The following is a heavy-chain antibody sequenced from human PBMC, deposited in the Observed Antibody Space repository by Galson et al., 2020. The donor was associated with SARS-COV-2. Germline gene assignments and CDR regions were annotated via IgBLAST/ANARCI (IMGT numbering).Heavy chain of an antibody. CDR1: SGSVSVGSYY. V-gene: IGHV4-61*01. CDR3: ARLTVTTSSGYYDYDLDV. CDR2: VFDTGIT. Sequence: ASETLSLTCTVSSGSVSVGSYYWSWIRQPPGKGLEWIGYVFDTGITSYNPSLESRVTISADTSKNQFSLKLSSVTAADTAMYYCARLTVTTSSGYYDYDLDVWGQGTTVTVAS. D-gene: IGHD4-17*01. J-gene: IGHJ6*02.